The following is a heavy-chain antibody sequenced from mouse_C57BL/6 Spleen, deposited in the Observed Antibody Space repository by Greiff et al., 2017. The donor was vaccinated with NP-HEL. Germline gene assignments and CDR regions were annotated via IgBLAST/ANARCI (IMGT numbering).Heavy chain of an antibody. CDR2: ISSGSSTI. D-gene: IGHD1-1*02. Sequence: EVQVVESGGGLVKPGGSLKLSCAASGFTFSDYGMHWVRQAPEKGLEWVAYISSGSSTIYYADTVKGRFTISRDNAKNTLFLQMTSLRSEDTAMYYCAKGGGLPFDYWGQGTTLTVSS. V-gene: IGHV5-17*01. CDR1: GFTFSDYG. CDR3: AKGGGLPFDY. J-gene: IGHJ2*01.